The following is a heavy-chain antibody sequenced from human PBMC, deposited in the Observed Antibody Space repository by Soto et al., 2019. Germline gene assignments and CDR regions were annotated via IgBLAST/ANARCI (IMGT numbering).Heavy chain of an antibody. CDR2: NSAYNGNT. D-gene: IGHD6-13*01. Sequence: QVQLVQSGAEVKKPGASVKVSCKASGYTFTSYGISWVRQAPGQGLEWMGWNSAYNGNTSYAQKLQGRVTMTTDTSTSTAYMELRSLRSDDPAVYYCARGGSSWYVYCYGMDVWGQGTTVTVSS. J-gene: IGHJ6*02. CDR1: GYTFTSYG. CDR3: ARGGSSWYVYCYGMDV. V-gene: IGHV1-18*01.